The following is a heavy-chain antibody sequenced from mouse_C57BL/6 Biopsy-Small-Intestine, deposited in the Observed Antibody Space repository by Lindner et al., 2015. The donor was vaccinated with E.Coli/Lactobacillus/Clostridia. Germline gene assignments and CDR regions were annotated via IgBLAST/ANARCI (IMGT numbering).Heavy chain of an antibody. D-gene: IGHD1-1*01. Sequence: VQLQESGAELVKPGASVKISCKASGYEFSTYWMNWVKQRPGKGLEWIGQIYPGDGDINYNGKFKGKATLTADKSSGTAYMQLSSLTSEDSAVYFCARSGGYYGYYSMDYWGQGTSVTVSS. V-gene: IGHV1-80*01. CDR2: IYPGDGDI. CDR1: GYEFSTYW. CDR3: ARSGGYYGYYSMDY. J-gene: IGHJ4*01.